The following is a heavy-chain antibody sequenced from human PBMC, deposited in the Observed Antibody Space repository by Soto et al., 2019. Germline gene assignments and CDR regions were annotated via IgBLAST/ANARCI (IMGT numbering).Heavy chain of an antibody. D-gene: IGHD2-2*01. J-gene: IGHJ4*02. V-gene: IGHV5-51*01. CDR2: IYPGDSDT. Sequence: GESLKISCEGSGYSFPNYWIGWVRQMPGKGLEWMGFIYPGDSDTKYSPSFQGQVTISVDKSLRTAYLQWSGLKASDTAMYYCVREYTSSLTFDYWGQGTLVTVSS. CDR3: VREYTSSLTFDY. CDR1: GYSFPNYW.